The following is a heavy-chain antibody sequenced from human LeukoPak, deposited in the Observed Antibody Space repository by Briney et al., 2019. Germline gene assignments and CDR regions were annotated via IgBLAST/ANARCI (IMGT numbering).Heavy chain of an antibody. V-gene: IGHV1-18*01. CDR2: ISAYNGNT. CDR3: ARALGQQLVPNLPYHY. J-gene: IGHJ4*02. Sequence: SVTVSCMASVYTFTSYGISWLRQAPAQGLEWMGWISAYNGNTNYEQKLQGRVTITTDTSTSTAYMELRSLRADDTAVYYCARALGQQLVPNLPYHYWGQGTLVTVSS. CDR1: VYTFTSYG. D-gene: IGHD6-13*01.